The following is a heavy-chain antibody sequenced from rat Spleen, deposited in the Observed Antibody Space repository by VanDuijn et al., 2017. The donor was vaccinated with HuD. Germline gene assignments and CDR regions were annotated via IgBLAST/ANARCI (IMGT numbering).Heavy chain of an antibody. Sequence: EVQLVESGGGLVQPGRSLKLSCAASGFTFTNYYMAWVRQAPTKGLEWVAYISTGGDNTYYRDSVKGRFTISRDNAKSSLFLQMDSLRSEDTATYYCVKDRGEYNNLFDYWGQGVMVTVSS. CDR2: ISTGGDNT. V-gene: IGHV5-27*01. J-gene: IGHJ2*01. CDR3: VKDRGEYNNLFDY. D-gene: IGHD1-10*01. CDR1: GFTFTNYY.